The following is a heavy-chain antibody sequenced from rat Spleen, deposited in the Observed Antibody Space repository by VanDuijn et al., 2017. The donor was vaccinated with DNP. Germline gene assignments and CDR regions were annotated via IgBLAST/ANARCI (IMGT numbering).Heavy chain of an antibody. J-gene: IGHJ2*01. Sequence: EVQLVESGGGLVQPGRSLKLSCAASGFTFSDYYMAWVRQAPAKGLEWVATISYNGCTPYYRDSVKGRFTISRDKAQSTLYLQMNSLRSEDTATYFCVGRPPPTRGPFDYWGQGVTVTVSS. D-gene: IGHD1-4*01. CDR3: VGRPPPTRGPFDY. CDR2: ISYNGCTP. V-gene: IGHV5-7*01. CDR1: GFTFSDYY.